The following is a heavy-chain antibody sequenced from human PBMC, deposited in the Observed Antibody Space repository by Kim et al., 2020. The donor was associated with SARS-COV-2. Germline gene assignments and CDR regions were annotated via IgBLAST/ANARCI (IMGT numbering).Heavy chain of an antibody. Sequence: GGSLRLSCTASGFPFVSYAMHWVRQAPGQGLEWISFISYDGSQQHYAESVKGRFAISRHNSRSTLYLQMNRLKPEDTAVYFCARETEWHEYHFAHWGQGILVTVSS. J-gene: IGHJ4*02. D-gene: IGHD2-2*01. CDR1: GFPFVSYA. CDR3: ARETEWHEYHFAH. CDR2: ISYDGSQQ. V-gene: IGHV3-30*03.